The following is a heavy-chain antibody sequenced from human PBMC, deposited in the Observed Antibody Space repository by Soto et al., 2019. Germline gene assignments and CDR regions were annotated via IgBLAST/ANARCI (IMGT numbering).Heavy chain of an antibody. D-gene: IGHD3-22*01. Sequence: VKVSCKASGYTLIMYYIHWMRQAPGQGLEWMGKINPSGGSTTYAQKFQGRVTMTRDTSTSTVYMDLSSLRSEDTAVYYCARSPYSSGYYYAIDYWGQGTQVTVSS. CDR3: ARSPYSSGYYYAIDY. CDR2: INPSGGST. J-gene: IGHJ4*02. CDR1: GYTLIMYY. V-gene: IGHV1-46*01.